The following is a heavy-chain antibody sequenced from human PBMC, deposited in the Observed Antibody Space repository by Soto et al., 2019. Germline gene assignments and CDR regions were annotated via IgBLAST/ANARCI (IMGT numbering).Heavy chain of an antibody. CDR2: IYYSGST. V-gene: IGHV4-59*08. CDR1: GGSISSYY. Sequence: SETLSLTCTVSGGSISSYYWSWIRQPPGKGLEWIGYIYYSGSTNYNPSLKSRVTISVDTSKNQFSLKLSSVTAADTAVYYCARHYCSSTSCYPAFDIWGQGTMVTVSS. J-gene: IGHJ3*02. D-gene: IGHD2-2*01. CDR3: ARHYCSSTSCYPAFDI.